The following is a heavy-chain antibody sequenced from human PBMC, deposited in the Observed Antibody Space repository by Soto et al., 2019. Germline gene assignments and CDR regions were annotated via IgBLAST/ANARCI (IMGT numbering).Heavy chain of an antibody. CDR1: GFSFSLYW. CDR3: ARDVDYGIDY. D-gene: IGHD4-17*01. J-gene: IGHJ4*02. Sequence: GRSPQLSRAASGFSFSLYWMHWVRQAPGKGLVWVSRINADGSSTTYADSVKGRFTISRDNAKNTLYLQMNSLRAEGTAVYYCARDVDYGIDYWGQGT. CDR2: INADGSST. V-gene: IGHV3-74*01.